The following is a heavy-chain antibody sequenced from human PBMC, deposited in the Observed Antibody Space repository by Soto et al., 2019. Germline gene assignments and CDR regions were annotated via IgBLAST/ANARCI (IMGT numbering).Heavy chain of an antibody. CDR2: ISYDGSNK. CDR3: ARERLADYEYYFYGMDV. V-gene: IGHV3-30-3*01. CDR1: GFTFSSYA. J-gene: IGHJ6*02. D-gene: IGHD4-17*01. Sequence: QVQLVESGGGVVQPGRSLRLSCAASGFTFSSYAMHWVRQAPGKGLEWVAVISYDGSNKYYADSVKGRFTISRDNSKHMLYLQMNSLRAEDTAVYYCARERLADYEYYFYGMDVWGQGTTVTVSS.